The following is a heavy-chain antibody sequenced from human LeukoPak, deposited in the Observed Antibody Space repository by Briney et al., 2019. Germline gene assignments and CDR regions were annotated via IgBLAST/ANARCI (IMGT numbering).Heavy chain of an antibody. CDR1: GFTFSSYA. D-gene: IGHD2-15*01. CDR2: ISGSGDST. Sequence: GGSLRLSCAASGFTFSSYAMSWVRQAPGKGLEWVSAISGSGDSTYYADSVKGRFTISRDNSKNTLYLQMNSLRAEDTAVYYCAKDKVGVFRVGYYFDYWGQGTLVTVSS. CDR3: AKDKVGVFRVGYYFDY. V-gene: IGHV3-23*01. J-gene: IGHJ4*02.